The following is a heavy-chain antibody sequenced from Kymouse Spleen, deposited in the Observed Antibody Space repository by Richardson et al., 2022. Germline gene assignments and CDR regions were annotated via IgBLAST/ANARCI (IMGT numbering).Heavy chain of an antibody. Sequence: LQLQESGPGLVKPSETLSLTCTVSGGSISSSSYYWGWIRQPPGKGLEWIGSIYYSGSTYYNPSLKSRVTISVDTSKNQFSLKLSSVTAADTAVYYCARERIAAAGHFDYWGQGTLVTVSS. CDR3: ARERIAAAGHFDY. CDR2: IYYSGST. V-gene: IGHV4-39*01. D-gene: IGHD6-13*01. CDR1: GGSISSSSYY. J-gene: IGHJ4*02.